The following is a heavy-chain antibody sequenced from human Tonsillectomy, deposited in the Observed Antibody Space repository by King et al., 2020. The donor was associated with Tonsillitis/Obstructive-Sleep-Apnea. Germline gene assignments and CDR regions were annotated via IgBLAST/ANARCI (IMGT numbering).Heavy chain of an antibody. CDR2: ISYDGSNK. D-gene: IGHD5-18*01. J-gene: IGHJ4*02. V-gene: IGHV3-30*01. CDR3: ASPVTGRRASFDY. CDR1: GFTFSSYA. Sequence: VQLVESGGGVVQPGRSLRLSCAASGFTFSSYAMHWVRQAPGKGLEWGAVISYDGSNKYYADSVKGRFTISRDNSKNTLYLQMNSLRAEDTAVYYCASPVTGRRASFDYWGQGTLVTVSS.